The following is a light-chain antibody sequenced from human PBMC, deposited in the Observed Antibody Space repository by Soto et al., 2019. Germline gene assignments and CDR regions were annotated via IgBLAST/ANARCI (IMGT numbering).Light chain of an antibody. V-gene: IGKV1-33*01. CDR1: QDIKNY. J-gene: IGKJ4*01. Sequence: DIQMTQSPSSLSASVGDRVTITCQASQDIKNYLNWYQQKSGKAPKLLIYDAADLETGVPTRFSGSGSGTDFTFTINSLQTANTAHYYCHQYHNFPLTFGGGTKVDIK. CDR3: HQYHNFPLT. CDR2: DAA.